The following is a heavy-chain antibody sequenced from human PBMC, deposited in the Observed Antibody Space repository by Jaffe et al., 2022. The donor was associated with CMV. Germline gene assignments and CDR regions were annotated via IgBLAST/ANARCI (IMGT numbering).Heavy chain of an antibody. D-gene: IGHD3-9*01. J-gene: IGHJ6*02. CDR3: ATRRGRRYFDWLPEGMDV. CDR1: GFTFSSYS. CDR2: ISSSSSTI. Sequence: EVQLVESGGGLVQPGGSLRLSCAASGFTFSSYSMNWVRQAPGKGLEWVSYISSSSSTIYYADSVKGRFTISRDNAKNSLYLQMNSLRDEDTAVYYCATRRGRRYFDWLPEGMDVWGQGTTVTVSS. V-gene: IGHV3-48*02.